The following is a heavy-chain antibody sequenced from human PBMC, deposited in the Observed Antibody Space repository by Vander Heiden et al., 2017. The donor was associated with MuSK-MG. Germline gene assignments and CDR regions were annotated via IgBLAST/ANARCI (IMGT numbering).Heavy chain of an antibody. V-gene: IGHV5-51*01. CDR3: ARHPTLSGSYLGGVDY. CDR2: IYPGDSDT. D-gene: IGHD1-26*01. CDR1: GYSFTSYW. Sequence: EVPLVQSGAEVKKPGESLKISCKGSGYSFTSYWIGWVRQMPGKGLEWMGIIYPGDSDTRYSPSFQGQVTISADKSISTAYLQWSSLKASDTAMYYCARHPTLSGSYLGGVDYWGQGTLVTVSS. J-gene: IGHJ4*02.